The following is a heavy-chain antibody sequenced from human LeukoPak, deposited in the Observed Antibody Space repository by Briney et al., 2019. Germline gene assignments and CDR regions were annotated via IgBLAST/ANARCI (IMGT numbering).Heavy chain of an antibody. CDR3: ARETVGIAVAGRGYFDY. CDR1: GFTFSSYV. D-gene: IGHD6-19*01. Sequence: GGSLRLSCAAPGFTFSSYVMHWVRQAPGKGLEWVAIISYDGSNEYYADSVKGRFTISRDNSKNTLYLQMHSLRAADTAVYYCARETVGIAVAGRGYFDYWGQGTLVTVSS. J-gene: IGHJ4*02. CDR2: ISYDGSNE. V-gene: IGHV3-30*04.